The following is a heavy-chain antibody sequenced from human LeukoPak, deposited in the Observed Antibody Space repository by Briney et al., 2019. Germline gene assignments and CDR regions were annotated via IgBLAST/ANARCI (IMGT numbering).Heavy chain of an antibody. D-gene: IGHD3-10*01. J-gene: IGHJ4*02. CDR2: IYYSGST. V-gene: IGHV4-59*08. Sequence: SETLSLTCTVSGGSISSYYWSWIRQPPGKGLEWIGYIYYSGSTNYNPSLKSRVTISVDKSKNQFSLKLTSVTAADTAVYYCARGVYGSGSQDYWGQGTLVTVSS. CDR3: ARGVYGSGSQDY. CDR1: GGSISSYY.